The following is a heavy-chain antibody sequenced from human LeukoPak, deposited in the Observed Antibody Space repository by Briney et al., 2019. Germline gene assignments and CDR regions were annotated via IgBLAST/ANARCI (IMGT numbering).Heavy chain of an antibody. CDR1: GGSISSSSYY. J-gene: IGHJ4*02. V-gene: IGHV4-39*07. Sequence: SETLSLTCTVSGGSISSSSYYWAWIRQPPGKGLEWIGTIDYSENTYYNPSLKSRVTISVDTSKNQFSLKLSSVTAADTAVYYCARGRRTMIVVAIRGGYYFDYWGQGTLVTVSS. D-gene: IGHD3-22*01. CDR2: IDYSENT. CDR3: ARGRRTMIVVAIRGGYYFDY.